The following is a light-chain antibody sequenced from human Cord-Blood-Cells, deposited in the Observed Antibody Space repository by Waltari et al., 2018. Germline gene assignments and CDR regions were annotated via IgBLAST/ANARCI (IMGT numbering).Light chain of an antibody. CDR1: SSDVGGYNY. V-gene: IGLV2-11*01. CDR3: CSYAGSYTWV. Sequence: QSALTQPRSVSGSPGQSVTISCTGTSSDVGGYNYVSWDQQHPGKAPKLMIYDVSKRPSGFPVRFSGSKSGNTASLTISGLQAEDEADYYCCSYAGSYTWVFGGGTKLTVL. CDR2: DVS. J-gene: IGLJ3*02.